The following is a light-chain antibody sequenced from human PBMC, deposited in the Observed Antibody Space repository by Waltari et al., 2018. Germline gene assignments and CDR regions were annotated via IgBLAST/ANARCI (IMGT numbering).Light chain of an antibody. J-gene: IGKJ2*01. V-gene: IGKV3-15*01. CDR3: QQDNNWPLYT. Sequence: DIVMTQSPATLSVSPGERATLSGRASQSVSSKLAWYQQKPGQAPRLLIYGASTRATGSPARFSGSGSGTELTLTISSLQSEDFAVYYCQQDNNWPLYTFGQGTKLAIK. CDR1: QSVSSK. CDR2: GAS.